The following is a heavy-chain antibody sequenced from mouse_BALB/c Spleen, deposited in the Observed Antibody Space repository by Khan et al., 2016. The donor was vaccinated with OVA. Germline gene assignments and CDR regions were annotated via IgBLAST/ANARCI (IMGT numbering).Heavy chain of an antibody. CDR2: ISYSGST. Sequence: EVQLLESGPGLVKPSQSLSLTCTVTGYSITSGYGWNWIRQFPGNKLEWMGYISYSGSTNYNTSLKSRISITRDTSKNQFFLQLNAVTTEDTATYYCARTARIKYWGQGTTLTVSS. CDR1: GYSITSGYG. V-gene: IGHV3-2*02. D-gene: IGHD1-2*01. CDR3: ARTARIKY. J-gene: IGHJ2*01.